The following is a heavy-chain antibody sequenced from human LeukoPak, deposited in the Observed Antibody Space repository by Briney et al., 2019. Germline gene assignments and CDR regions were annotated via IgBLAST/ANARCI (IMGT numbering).Heavy chain of an antibody. V-gene: IGHV3-33*01. CDR3: ARDGGSGIDY. D-gene: IGHD3-10*01. Sequence: PGGSLRLSYAASGFSLTTYGTHWLRQAPGKGLEWVAVIWYDGSRKFYGDSVKGRFTVSRDTSENTMYLQMNTLRVDDTAVYYCARDGGSGIDYWGQGTLVTASS. CDR2: IWYDGSRK. CDR1: GFSLTTYG. J-gene: IGHJ4*02.